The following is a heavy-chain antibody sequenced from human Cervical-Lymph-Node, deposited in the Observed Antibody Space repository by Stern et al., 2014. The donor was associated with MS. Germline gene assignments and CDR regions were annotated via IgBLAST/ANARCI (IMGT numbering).Heavy chain of an antibody. Sequence: QVQLGQSGAELKKPGSSVRVSCKASGGTFNTLSVSWVRRAPGHGLEWLGVITPMFGTPTYVQKFQDRLTIIADESTETVYMTLSGLRSEDTAVYYCARDQGGIAGLWGQGTLVIVSS. V-gene: IGHV1-69*01. CDR3: ARDQGGIAGL. CDR1: GGTFNTLS. D-gene: IGHD6-13*01. CDR2: ITPMFGTP. J-gene: IGHJ4*02.